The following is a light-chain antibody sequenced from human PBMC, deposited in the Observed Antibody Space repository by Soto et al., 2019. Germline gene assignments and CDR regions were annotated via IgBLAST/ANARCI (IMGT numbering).Light chain of an antibody. CDR3: LVWDNSGDRDV. CDR2: EDY. V-gene: IGLV3-21*02. CDR1: DIGSKS. J-gene: IGLJ1*01. Sequence: SYELTQPPSVSVAPGQTARITCGGNDIGSKSVHWYQQKPGQAPVVVVYEDYDRPSGIPERFSGSNSGNTATLTITRVEAGDEADYYCLVWDNSGDRDVFGTGTKLTVL.